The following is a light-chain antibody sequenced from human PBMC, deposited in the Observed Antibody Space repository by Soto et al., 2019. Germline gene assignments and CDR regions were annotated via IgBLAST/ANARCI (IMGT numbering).Light chain of an antibody. CDR2: GAS. CDR1: QSVSIN. Sequence: EIVMTQSPATLSVSPGDRVTLSCRASQSVSINLAWYQQKPGQAPRLLIYGASTRATGIPARFSGSGSGTEFTLTISSLQSEDFAVYYCQQYNNWPRTFGQGTKVEIK. V-gene: IGKV3-15*01. J-gene: IGKJ1*01. CDR3: QQYNNWPRT.